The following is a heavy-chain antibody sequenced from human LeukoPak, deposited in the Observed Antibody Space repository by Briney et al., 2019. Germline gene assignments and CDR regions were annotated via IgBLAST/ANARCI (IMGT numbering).Heavy chain of an antibody. D-gene: IGHD3-10*01. V-gene: IGHV3-7*01. J-gene: IGHJ4*02. CDR1: GFTFSSYW. CDR3: ARVGYYYGSGSYYSHTFDC. Sequence: GGSLRLSCAASGFTFSSYWMSWVRQAPGKGLEWVANIKEDGSEKNYVDSVKGRFTISRDNAKNSLYLQMNSLRAEDTAVYYCARVGYYYGSGSYYSHTFDCWGQGTLVTVSS. CDR2: IKEDGSEK.